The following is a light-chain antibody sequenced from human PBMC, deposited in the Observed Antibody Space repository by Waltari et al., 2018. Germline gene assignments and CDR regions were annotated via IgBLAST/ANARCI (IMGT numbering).Light chain of an antibody. CDR1: QSIKIY. CDR2: AAS. J-gene: IGKJ2*01. Sequence: DTQLTQSPSSLSASVGDRVTIACRARQSIKIYLNWYQQKSGKAPKLLIYAASNLQSGVPSRFGGSGSGTDFTRTISSLQPEDIATYYCQQSYSHPQTFGQGTKLEI. CDR3: QQSYSHPQT. V-gene: IGKV1-39*01.